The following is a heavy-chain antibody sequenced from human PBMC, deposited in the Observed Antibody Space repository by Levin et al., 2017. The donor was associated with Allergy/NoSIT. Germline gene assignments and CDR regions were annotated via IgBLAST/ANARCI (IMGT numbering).Heavy chain of an antibody. J-gene: IGHJ6*02. CDR3: ARESRNYDILTGYYSPYYYGMDV. CDR1: GFTFSSYA. CDR2: ISYDGSNK. Sequence: GGSLRLSCAASGFTFSSYAMHWVRQAPGKGLEWVAVISYDGSNKYYADSVKGRFTISRDNSKNTLYLQMNSLRAEDTAVYYCARESRNYDILTGYYSPYYYGMDVWGQGTTVTVSS. V-gene: IGHV3-30-3*01. D-gene: IGHD3-9*01.